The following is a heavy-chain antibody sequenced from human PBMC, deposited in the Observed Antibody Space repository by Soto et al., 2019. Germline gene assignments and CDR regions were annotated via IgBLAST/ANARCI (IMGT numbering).Heavy chain of an antibody. CDR1: GFTFSSYA. V-gene: IGHV3-30-3*01. J-gene: IGHJ3*02. Sequence: TGGSLRLSCAASGFTFSSYAMHWVRQAPGKGLEWVAVISYDGSNKYYADSVKGRFTISRDNSKNTLYLQMNSLRAEDTAVYYCARDGGYSYGPYDAFDIWGQGTMVTVSS. CDR2: ISYDGSNK. D-gene: IGHD5-18*01. CDR3: ARDGGYSYGPYDAFDI.